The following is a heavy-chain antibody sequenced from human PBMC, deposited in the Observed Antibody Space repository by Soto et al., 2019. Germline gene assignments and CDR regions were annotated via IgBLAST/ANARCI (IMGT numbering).Heavy chain of an antibody. CDR2: TYYRSKWST. CDR3: ARALAGSYDY. Sequence: QVQLQQSGPGLVQPSQTLSLTCAISGDSVSSKSATWNWIRQSPSRGLEWLGRTYYRSKWSTDYAVSVKGRITVSPDTSKNQFSLQLNSVTPEDTAVYYCARALAGSYDYWGQGTLVTVSS. J-gene: IGHJ4*02. V-gene: IGHV6-1*01. D-gene: IGHD1-26*01. CDR1: GDSVSSKSAT.